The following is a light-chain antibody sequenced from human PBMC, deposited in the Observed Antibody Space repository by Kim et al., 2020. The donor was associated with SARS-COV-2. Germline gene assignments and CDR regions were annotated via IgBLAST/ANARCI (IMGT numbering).Light chain of an antibody. J-gene: IGKJ2*01. CDR3: QQYYSYPYT. V-gene: IGKV1-8*01. CDR1: QGISSY. Sequence: SASTGDRVTITCRASQGISSYLAWYQQKPGKAPKLLIYAASTLQSGVPSRFSGSGSGTDFTLTISCLQSEDFGTYYCQQYYSYPYTFGQGTKLEI. CDR2: AAS.